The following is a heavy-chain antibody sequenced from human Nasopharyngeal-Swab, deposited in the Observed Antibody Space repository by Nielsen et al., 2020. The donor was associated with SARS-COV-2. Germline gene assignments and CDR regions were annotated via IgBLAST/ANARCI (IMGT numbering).Heavy chain of an antibody. CDR3: AKDRDSGDDSEEYYHYYDMDV. CDR1: GFTFSNFA. V-gene: IGHV3-23*01. Sequence: GESLKISCAASGFTFSNFAMSWVRQAPGKGLEWVSVISGGSDSTYYTDSVRGRFTISRDNSKNTLNLQMNNLRAEDTAIYYCAKDRDSGDDSEEYYHYYDMDVWGQGTSVTVS. J-gene: IGHJ6*02. D-gene: IGHD5-12*01. CDR2: ISGGSDST.